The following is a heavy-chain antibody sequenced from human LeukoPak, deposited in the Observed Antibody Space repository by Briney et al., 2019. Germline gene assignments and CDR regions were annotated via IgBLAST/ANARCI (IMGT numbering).Heavy chain of an antibody. CDR2: IYHSGST. CDR1: GYSISSGYY. CDR3: ARVENYYMDV. D-gene: IGHD3-3*01. J-gene: IGHJ6*03. Sequence: SETLSLTCTVSGYSISSGYYWGWIRQPPGKGLEWIGSIYHSGSTYYSPSLKSRVTISVDTSKNQFSLKLSSVTAADTAVYYCARVENYYMDVWGKGTTVTVSS. V-gene: IGHV4-38-2*02.